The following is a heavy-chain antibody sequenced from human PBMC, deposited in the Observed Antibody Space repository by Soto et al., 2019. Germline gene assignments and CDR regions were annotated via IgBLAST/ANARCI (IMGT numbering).Heavy chain of an antibody. CDR1: GYTFTNYG. CDR2: ISAYNGNT. Sequence: GASVKVSCKASGYTFTNYGISWVRQAPGQGLEWMGWISAYNGNTKYAQKFQGRVTITADKSTSTAYMELSSLRSEDTAVFYCASGEYNYGYVPGTGAYYYYTMDVWAQGTTVTVSS. J-gene: IGHJ6*02. V-gene: IGHV1-18*01. CDR3: ASGEYNYGYVPGTGAYYYYTMDV. D-gene: IGHD5-18*01.